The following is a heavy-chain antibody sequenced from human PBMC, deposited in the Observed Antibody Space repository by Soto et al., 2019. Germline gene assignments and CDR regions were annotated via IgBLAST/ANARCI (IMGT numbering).Heavy chain of an antibody. CDR2: ISWNGAYI. V-gene: IGHV3-9*01. CDR1: GFNFDDYA. J-gene: IGHJ4*02. Sequence: EVQLVESGGGLVQPGRSLRLSCAASGFNFDDYAMNWVRQAPGKGLEWVSGISWNGAYIGYADSVKGRFTISRDNAKNSLTLQMNSLRPEDTALYYCTRDLFRTITTIDYWGQGTLVTVSS. D-gene: IGHD2-21*01. CDR3: TRDLFRTITTIDY.